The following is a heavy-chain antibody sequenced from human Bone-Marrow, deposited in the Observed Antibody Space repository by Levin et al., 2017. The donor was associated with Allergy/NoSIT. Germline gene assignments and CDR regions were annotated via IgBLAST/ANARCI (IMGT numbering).Heavy chain of an antibody. D-gene: IGHD3-22*01. CDR3: ARGLLITMIVVAPYYFDY. Sequence: SETLSLTCAVYGGSFSGYYWSWIRQPPGKGLEWIGEINHSGSTNYNPSLKSRVTISVDTSKNQFSLKLSSVTAADTAVYYCARGLLITMIVVAPYYFDYWGQGTLVTVSS. CDR2: INHSGST. V-gene: IGHV4-34*01. CDR1: GGSFSGYY. J-gene: IGHJ4*02.